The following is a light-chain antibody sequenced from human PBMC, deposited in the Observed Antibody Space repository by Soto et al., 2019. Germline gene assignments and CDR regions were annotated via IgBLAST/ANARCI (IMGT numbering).Light chain of an antibody. CDR3: GADHGSGSNFAYV. CDR2: VGTGGIVG. J-gene: IGLJ1*01. Sequence: QSVLTQPPSASASLGASVTLTCTLSSGYSKYKVDWYQQRPGKGPRFVMRVGTGGIVGSKGDGIPDRFSVLGSGLNRYLTIKNIQEEDESDYHCGADHGSGSNFAYVFGSGTKVTVL. CDR1: SGYSKYK. V-gene: IGLV9-49*01.